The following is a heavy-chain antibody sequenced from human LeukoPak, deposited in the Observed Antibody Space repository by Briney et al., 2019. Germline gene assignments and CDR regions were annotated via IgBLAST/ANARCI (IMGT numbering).Heavy chain of an antibody. CDR3: ASYSSGYPSVDY. CDR2: INWNGGST. D-gene: IGHD3-22*01. V-gene: IGHV3-20*04. CDR1: GFTLEDYG. Sequence: GGSLRLSCVASGFTLEDYGMSWVRQAPGKGLEWVSGINWNGGSTGYADSVKGRFTISRDNSKNTLYLQMNSLRAEDTAVYYCASYSSGYPSVDYWGQGTLVTVSS. J-gene: IGHJ4*02.